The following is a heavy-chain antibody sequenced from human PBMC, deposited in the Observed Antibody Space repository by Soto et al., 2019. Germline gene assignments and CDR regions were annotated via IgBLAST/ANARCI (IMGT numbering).Heavy chain of an antibody. CDR3: ARAAKRGGVTDNWFDP. V-gene: IGHV4-38-2*01. Sequence: LETLSLTCAVSGYSISSGYYWGWIRQPPGKGLEWIGSIYHSGSTYYNPSLKSRVTISVDTSKNQFSLKLNSVTAADTAVYYCARAAKRGGVTDNWFDPWGRGTLVTVS. D-gene: IGHD3-16*01. CDR2: IYHSGST. J-gene: IGHJ5*02. CDR1: GYSISSGYY.